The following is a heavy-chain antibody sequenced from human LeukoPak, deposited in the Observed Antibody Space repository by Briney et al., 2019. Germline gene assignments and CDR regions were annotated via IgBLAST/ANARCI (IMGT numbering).Heavy chain of an antibody. CDR2: ISYDGSNK. J-gene: IGHJ3*01. D-gene: IGHD3-22*01. Sequence: GGSLRLSCAASGLTFNIYGMHWVRQAPGKGLEWVAVISYDGSNKYYADSVKGRFTISRDNSKNTLYLQMNSLRAEDTAVYYCAKSRGYYDVRSTFDVWGQGTMVTVSS. V-gene: IGHV3-30*18. CDR3: AKSRGYYDVRSTFDV. CDR1: GLTFNIYG.